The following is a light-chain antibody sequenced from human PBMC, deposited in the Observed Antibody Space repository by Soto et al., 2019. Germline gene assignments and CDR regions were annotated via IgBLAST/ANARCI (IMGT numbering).Light chain of an antibody. CDR3: QQYVRSPPSWT. V-gene: IGKV3-20*01. Sequence: ETVLTQSPGTLSLSPGERATLSCRASQSVSSSYLAWYQQKPGQAPRLLIYDASSRATGIPDRFSGSGSGTDFTLTISRLEPEDPAVYYCQQYVRSPPSWTFGQGTKVEIK. CDR2: DAS. J-gene: IGKJ1*01. CDR1: QSVSSSY.